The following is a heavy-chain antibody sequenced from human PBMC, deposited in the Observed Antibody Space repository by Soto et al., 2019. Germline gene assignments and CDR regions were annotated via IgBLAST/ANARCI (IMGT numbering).Heavy chain of an antibody. V-gene: IGHV3-30*18. CDR2: ISYDGSNK. CDR3: AKDESSSWYALFDY. CDR1: GFTFSSYG. Sequence: QVQLVESGGGVVQPGRSLRLSCAASGFTFSSYGMHWVRQAPGKGLEWVAVISYDGSNKYYADSVKGRFTISRDNSKNTLYLQMNSLRAEDTAVYYCAKDESSSWYALFDYWGQGTLVTVSS. D-gene: IGHD6-13*01. J-gene: IGHJ4*02.